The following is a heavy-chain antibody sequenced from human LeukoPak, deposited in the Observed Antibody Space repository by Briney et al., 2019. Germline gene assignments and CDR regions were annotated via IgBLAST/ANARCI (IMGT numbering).Heavy chain of an antibody. V-gene: IGHV3-23*01. J-gene: IGHJ4*02. Sequence: QPGGSLRLSCVASGFIFSSCDMSWVRQAPGKGLEWVSGISGSGGSTYYADSVKGRFTISRDNSKNTPYLQMNSPRAEDTAVYYRAKARATTNPRLENWSQGTPVTVSS. D-gene: IGHD1-26*01. CDR1: GFIFSSCD. CDR3: AKARATTNPRLEN. CDR2: ISGSGGST.